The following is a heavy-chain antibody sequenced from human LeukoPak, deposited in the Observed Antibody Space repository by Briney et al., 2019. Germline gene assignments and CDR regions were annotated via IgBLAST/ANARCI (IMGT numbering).Heavy chain of an antibody. V-gene: IGHV1-46*01. CDR1: GGTFSSYA. CDR3: ARDSPAAGKENFDY. D-gene: IGHD6-13*01. CDR2: INPSGGST. J-gene: IGHJ4*02. Sequence: GASVKVSCKASGGTFSSYAISWVRQAPGQGLEWMGIINPSGGSTAYAQKFQGRVTMTRDMSTSTVYMDLSSLRSEDTAVYYCARDSPAAGKENFDYWGQGTLVTVSS.